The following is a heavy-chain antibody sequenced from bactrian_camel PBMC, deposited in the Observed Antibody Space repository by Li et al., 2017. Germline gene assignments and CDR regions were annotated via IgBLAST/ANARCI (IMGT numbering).Heavy chain of an antibody. Sequence: HVQLVESGGGSVQAGGSLRLSCVVSGVSISRYCMGWFHEAPGKEREGVAATYTDGNTWYDDPVKGRFTITQDNAKNTIVLQMIDLKPEDRGMYYCAARRRPLRGYACGTALNRGTNEFDAWGQGTQVTVS. CDR1: GVSISRYC. D-gene: IGHD4*01. CDR2: TYTDGNT. V-gene: IGHV3S9*01. J-gene: IGHJ6*01. CDR3: AARRRPLRGYACGTALNRGTNEFDA.